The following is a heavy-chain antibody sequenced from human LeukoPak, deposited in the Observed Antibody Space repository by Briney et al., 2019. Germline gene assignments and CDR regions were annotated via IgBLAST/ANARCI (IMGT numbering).Heavy chain of an antibody. Sequence: PSETLSLTCNVSGGSISSGGYYWGWIRQHPGKGLEWIGNIYYSGSTYYNPSLKSRVTISVDTSKNQFSLKLSSVTAADTAVYYCASFSGECSGGSCYSDRGIDYWGQGTLVTVSS. CDR2: IYYSGST. J-gene: IGHJ4*02. CDR1: GGSISSGGYY. CDR3: ASFSGECSGGSCYSDRGIDY. D-gene: IGHD2-15*01. V-gene: IGHV4-31*03.